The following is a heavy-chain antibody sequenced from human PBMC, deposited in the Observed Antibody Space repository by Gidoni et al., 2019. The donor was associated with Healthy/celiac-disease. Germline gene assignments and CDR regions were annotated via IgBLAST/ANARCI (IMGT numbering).Heavy chain of an antibody. J-gene: IGHJ6*02. D-gene: IGHD4-4*01. V-gene: IGHV1-69*01. CDR2: IIPIFGTA. Sequence: QVQLVQSGAEVKKPGSSVKVSCKASGGTFSSYAISWVRQAPGQGLEWMGGIIPIFGTANYAQKFQGRVTITADESTSTAYMELSSLRSEDTAVYYCARGETDGYSNYVVFLYYYGMDVWGQGTTVTVSS. CDR1: GGTFSSYA. CDR3: ARGETDGYSNYVVFLYYYGMDV.